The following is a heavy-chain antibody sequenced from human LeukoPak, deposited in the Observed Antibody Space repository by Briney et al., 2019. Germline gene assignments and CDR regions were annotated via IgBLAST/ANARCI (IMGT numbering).Heavy chain of an antibody. V-gene: IGHV4-39*01. J-gene: IGHJ5*02. D-gene: IGHD2-2*01. CDR3: ATNAGHCSSTSCSWFDP. CDR2: IYYSGTT. CDR1: GGSISRSSYY. Sequence: SETLSLTCTVSGGSISRSSYYWGWIRQPPGKGLEWIGSIYYSGTTYYNPSLKSRVTISVDTSKDQFSLRLSSVTAADTAVYYCATNAGHCSSTSCSWFDPWGQGTLVTVSS.